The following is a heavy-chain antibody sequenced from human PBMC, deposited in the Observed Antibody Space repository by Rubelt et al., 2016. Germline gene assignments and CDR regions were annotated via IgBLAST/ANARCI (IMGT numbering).Heavy chain of an antibody. J-gene: IGHJ4*02. D-gene: IGHD1-1*01. CDR2: ISGGGGTT. Sequence: YAMSWVRQAPGKGLECVSGISGGGGTTYYADSVKGRFTVSRDNAKYSLYLQMNSLRAEDTAVYYCARVSAGTDYFDYWGQGTLVTVSS. V-gene: IGHV3-23*01. CDR1: YA. CDR3: ARVSAGTDYFDY.